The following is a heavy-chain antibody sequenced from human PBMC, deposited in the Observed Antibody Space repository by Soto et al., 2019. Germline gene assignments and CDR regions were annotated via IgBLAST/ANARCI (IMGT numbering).Heavy chain of an antibody. CDR2: INPSGGST. J-gene: IGHJ4*02. Sequence: ASVKVSCKASGYTFTSYYMHWVRQAPGQGLEWMGIINPSGGSTSYAQKFQGRVTMTRDTSTSTVYMEPSSLRSEDTAVSYCARLSEDSSGYSYYFDYWGQGTLVTVSS. CDR3: ARLSEDSSGYSYYFDY. D-gene: IGHD3-22*01. V-gene: IGHV1-46*01. CDR1: GYTFTSYY.